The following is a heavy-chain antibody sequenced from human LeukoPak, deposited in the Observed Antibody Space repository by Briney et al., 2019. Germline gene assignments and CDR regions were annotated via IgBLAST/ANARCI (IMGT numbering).Heavy chain of an antibody. J-gene: IGHJ4*02. D-gene: IGHD6-19*01. CDR2: NCCSGGST. V-gene: IGHV3-23*01. CDR3: AKEGGCASCFDH. Sequence: GEPLTLSCALSWFPFRSYALLWLRQSPGRGLAWVASNCCSGGSTYYAASVKGRFTISRDNSKNPLYLQMNTLRAADTAVYYCAKEGGCASCFDHWGQGTLVTVSS. CDR1: WFPFRSYA.